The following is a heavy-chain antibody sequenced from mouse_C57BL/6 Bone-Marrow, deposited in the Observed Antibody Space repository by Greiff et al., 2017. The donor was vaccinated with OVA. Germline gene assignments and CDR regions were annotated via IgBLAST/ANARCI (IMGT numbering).Heavy chain of an antibody. V-gene: IGHV5-4*01. D-gene: IGHD1-1*01. J-gene: IGHJ1*03. Sequence: EVHLVESGGGLVKPGGSLKLSCAASGFTFSSYAMSWVRQTPEKRLEWVATISDGGSYTYYPDNVKGRFTISRDNAKNNLYLQMSHLKSEDTAMYYCARGFTTVGGTGTTVTVSS. CDR3: ARGFTTV. CDR1: GFTFSSYA. CDR2: ISDGGSYT.